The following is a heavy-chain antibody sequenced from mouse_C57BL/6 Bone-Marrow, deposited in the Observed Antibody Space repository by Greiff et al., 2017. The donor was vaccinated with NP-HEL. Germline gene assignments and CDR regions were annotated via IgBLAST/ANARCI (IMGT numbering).Heavy chain of an antibody. V-gene: IGHV1-50*01. D-gene: IGHD1-1*01. J-gene: IGHJ4*01. CDR1: GYTFTSYW. Sequence: VQLQQPGAELVKPGASVKLSCKASGYTFTSYWMQWVKQRPGQGLEWIGEIDPSDSYTNYNQKFKGKATLTVDTSSSTAYMQLSSLTSEDSAVYYCAREGGVVAYYYAMDYWGQGTSVTVSS. CDR3: AREGGVVAYYYAMDY. CDR2: IDPSDSYT.